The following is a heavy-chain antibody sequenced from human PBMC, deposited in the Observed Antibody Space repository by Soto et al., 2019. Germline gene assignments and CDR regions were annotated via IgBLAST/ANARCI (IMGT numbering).Heavy chain of an antibody. CDR3: ARDDEYSGNGMDV. CDR2: ILNDGSNR. J-gene: IGHJ6*02. D-gene: IGHD3-10*01. CDR1: GFTFSNYG. V-gene: IGHV3-33*01. Sequence: QVQLVESGGGVVQPGRSLRLSCAASGFTFSNYGRHWVGQAPGKGLEWVAVILNDGSNRYHADSVKDRFTISRDNSKNTLYLQMNSLRAEDTAVYYCARDDEYSGNGMDVWGQGTTVTVS.